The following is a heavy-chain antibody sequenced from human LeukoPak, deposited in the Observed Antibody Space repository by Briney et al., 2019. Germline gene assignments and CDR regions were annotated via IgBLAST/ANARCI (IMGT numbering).Heavy chain of an antibody. CDR1: GFTFSYYW. CDR3: ARPRGCGSARCNNFDY. V-gene: IGHV3-7*01. CDR2: IKEDGSEN. Sequence: GGSLRLSCAASGFTFSYYWMSWVRQAPGKGLEWVANIKEDGSENYSVDSVKGRFTISRDNAKKSLYLQLNSLRPEDSAVYYCARPRGCGSARCNNFDYWGQGTLVTVSS. J-gene: IGHJ4*02. D-gene: IGHD2-2*01.